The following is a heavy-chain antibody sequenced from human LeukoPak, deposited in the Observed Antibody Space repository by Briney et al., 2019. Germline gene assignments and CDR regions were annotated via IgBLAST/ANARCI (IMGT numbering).Heavy chain of an antibody. J-gene: IGHJ4*02. CDR2: TIPIFGTA. D-gene: IGHD4-17*01. CDR1: GGTFSSYA. V-gene: IGHV1-69*01. CDR3: ARERGGRLGDYFPLGY. Sequence: SVKVSCKASGGTFSSYAISWVRQAPGQGLEWMGGTIPIFGTANYAQKFQGRVTITADESTSTAYMELSSLRSEDTAVYYCARERGGRLGDYFPLGYWGQGTLVTVSS.